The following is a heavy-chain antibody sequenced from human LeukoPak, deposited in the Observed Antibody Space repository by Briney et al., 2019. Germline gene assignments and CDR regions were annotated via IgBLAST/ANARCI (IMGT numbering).Heavy chain of an antibody. D-gene: IGHD3-10*01. CDR2: ISAYNGNT. CDR3: ARDYYGSGSYPKDPYYYYGMDV. J-gene: IGHJ6*04. V-gene: IGHV1-18*04. CDR1: GYTFTSYG. Sequence: ASVKVSCKASGYTFTSYGISWVRQAPGQGLEWMGWISAYNGNTNYAQKVQGRVTMTTDTSTSTAYMELRSLRSDDTAVYYCARDYYGSGSYPKDPYYYYGMDVWGKGTTVTVSS.